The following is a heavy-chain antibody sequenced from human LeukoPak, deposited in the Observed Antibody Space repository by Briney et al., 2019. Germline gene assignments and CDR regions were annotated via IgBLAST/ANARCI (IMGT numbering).Heavy chain of an antibody. CDR1: GGSISSYY. CDR3: AGGGYDLDY. Sequence: SETLSLTCTVSGGSISSYYWSWIRQPPGKGLEWIGYIYYSGSTNYNPSLKSRVTTSVDTSKNQFSLKLSSVTAADTAVYYCAGGGYDLDYWGQGTLVTVSS. V-gene: IGHV4-59*01. CDR2: IYYSGST. J-gene: IGHJ4*02. D-gene: IGHD5-12*01.